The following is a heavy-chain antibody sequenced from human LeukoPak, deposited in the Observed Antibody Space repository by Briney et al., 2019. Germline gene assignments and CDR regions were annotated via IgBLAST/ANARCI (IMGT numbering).Heavy chain of an antibody. J-gene: IGHJ4*02. CDR3: ARRASSWWFDY. V-gene: IGHV5-51*01. Sequence: GESLKISCKGSGYSFASYWIGWGRQMPGKGLEWMGIIYPCDSDTRYSPSFQGQVTISADKSISNAYLQWSSLKASDTAIYYCARRASSWWFDYWGQGTLVTVSS. D-gene: IGHD6-13*01. CDR1: GYSFASYW. CDR2: IYPCDSDT.